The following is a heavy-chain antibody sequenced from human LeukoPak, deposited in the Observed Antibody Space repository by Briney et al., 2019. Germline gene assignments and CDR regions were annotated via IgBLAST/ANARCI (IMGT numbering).Heavy chain of an antibody. Sequence: GGSLRLSCAASGFTFSSYAMSWVRQAPGKGLEWVSAISGSGGSTYYADSVKGRFTISRDNSKNTLYLQMNSLRAEDTAVYYCARGRWRWLQLLDYWGQGTLVTVSS. J-gene: IGHJ4*02. D-gene: IGHD5-24*01. CDR1: GFTFSSYA. CDR3: ARGRWRWLQLLDY. V-gene: IGHV3-23*01. CDR2: ISGSGGST.